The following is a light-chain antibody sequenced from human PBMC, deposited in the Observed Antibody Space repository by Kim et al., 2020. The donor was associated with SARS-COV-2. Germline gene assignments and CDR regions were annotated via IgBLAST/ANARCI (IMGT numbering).Light chain of an antibody. CDR2: YRSDSDN. Sequence: QPVLTQPSSLSASPGASASLTCTLRSGLNVDTYRIHWYQQKPGSPPQYLLRYRSDSDNQRGSGVPSRFSGSRDASANAGILLISGLQSEDEADYYCMIWHSRAVIFGGGTKVTVL. J-gene: IGLJ2*01. CDR1: SGLNVDTYR. CDR3: MIWHSRAVI. V-gene: IGLV5-45*02.